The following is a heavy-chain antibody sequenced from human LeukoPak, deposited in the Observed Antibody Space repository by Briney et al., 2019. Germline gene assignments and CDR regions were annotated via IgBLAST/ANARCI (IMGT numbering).Heavy chain of an antibody. Sequence: ASVKVSCKTSGGTFSTYAISWVRQAPGQGLEWMGGIIPIFGTSNYAQKFQGRVTITADESTSTAYMELSSLRSEDTAVYYCARDLTDHYYGRDYYYYMDVWGKGTTVTISS. CDR2: IIPIFGTS. CDR3: ARDLTDHYYGRDYYYYMDV. CDR1: GGTFSTYA. V-gene: IGHV1-69*13. D-gene: IGHD3-10*01. J-gene: IGHJ6*03.